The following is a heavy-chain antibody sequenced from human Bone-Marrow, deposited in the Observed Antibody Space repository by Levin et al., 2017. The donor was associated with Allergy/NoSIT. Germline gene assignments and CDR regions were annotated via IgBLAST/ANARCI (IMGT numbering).Heavy chain of an antibody. CDR3: AGDPLRKGDSGGYLQY. V-gene: IGHV3-30*04. J-gene: IGHJ1*01. CDR1: GFTFRSYS. CDR2: ISYDGTEK. D-gene: IGHD2-21*02. Sequence: PGGSLRLSCAASGFTFRSYSMHWVRQAPGKGLEWLAVISYDGTEKVYEDSMKGRITISRDNSKNTAFLQMSSLRVEDTAVYFCAGDPLRKGDSGGYLQYWGQGTLVTVSS.